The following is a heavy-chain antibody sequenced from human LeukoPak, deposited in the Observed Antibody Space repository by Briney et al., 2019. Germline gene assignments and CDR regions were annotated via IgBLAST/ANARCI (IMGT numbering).Heavy chain of an antibody. D-gene: IGHD6-6*01. CDR1: GGTFSSYT. V-gene: IGHV1-69*02. J-gene: IGHJ5*02. CDR2: IIPILGIA. Sequence: SVKVSCKASGGTFSSYTISWVRQAPGQGLEWMGRIIPILGIANYAQKFQGRVTITADKSTSTAYMELSSLRSEDTAVYYCARHKLVHSWFGPWGQGTLVTVSS. CDR3: ARHKLVHSWFGP.